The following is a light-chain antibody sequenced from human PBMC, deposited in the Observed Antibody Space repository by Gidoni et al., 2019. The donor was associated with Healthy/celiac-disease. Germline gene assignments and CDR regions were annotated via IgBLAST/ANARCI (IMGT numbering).Light chain of an antibody. CDR1: QSVSSN. Sequence: EIVITQSPATLSVSPGERATLSCRASQSVSSNLAWYQQKPGQAPRLLIYGASTRATGIPARFSGSGSGTEFTLTISSLQSEDVAVYYCQQYNNWWTFGQGTKVEIK. CDR3: QQYNNWWT. V-gene: IGKV3-15*01. CDR2: GAS. J-gene: IGKJ1*01.